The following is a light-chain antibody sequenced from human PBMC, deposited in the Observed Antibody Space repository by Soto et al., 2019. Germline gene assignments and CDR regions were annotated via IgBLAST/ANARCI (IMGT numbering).Light chain of an antibody. J-gene: IGKJ4*01. CDR3: LLFNTYPQA. CDR2: DAS. CDR1: QGIGSA. Sequence: AIQLTQSPSSLSASIGDRVTITCRARQGIGSALAWYQQAPGKPPKLLIFDASTLENGVPSRFSGGGSGTDFTLTIISLQPEDFATYYCLLFNTYPQAFGGGTKVESK. V-gene: IGKV1-13*02.